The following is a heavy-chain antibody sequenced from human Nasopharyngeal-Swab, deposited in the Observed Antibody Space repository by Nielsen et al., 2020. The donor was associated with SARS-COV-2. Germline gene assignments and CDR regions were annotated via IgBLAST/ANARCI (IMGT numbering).Heavy chain of an antibody. CDR3: ARLLRYCSSTSCNVNWFDP. CDR2: IYYSGST. D-gene: IGHD2-2*01. CDR1: GGSISSGGYY. V-gene: IGHV4-31*03. Sequence: SETLSLTCTVSGGSISSGGYYWSWIRQHPGKGLEWIGYIYYSGSTYYNPSLKSRVTISVDTSKNQFSLKLSSVTAADTAVYYCARLLRYCSSTSCNVNWFDPWGQGTLVTVSS. J-gene: IGHJ5*02.